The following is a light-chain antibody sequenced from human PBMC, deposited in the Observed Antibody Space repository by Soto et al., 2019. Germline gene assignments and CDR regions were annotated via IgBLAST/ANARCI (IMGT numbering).Light chain of an antibody. V-gene: IGKV3-11*01. CDR1: QSVSSY. CDR3: QQRSNWPPGYT. J-gene: IGKJ2*01. CDR2: DAS. Sequence: EIVLTXSPATLSLSPGERATLSCRASQSVSSYLAWYQQKPGQAPRLLIYDASNRATGIPARFSGSGSGTDFTLTISSLEPEDFAVYYCQQRSNWPPGYTFGQGTKLEIK.